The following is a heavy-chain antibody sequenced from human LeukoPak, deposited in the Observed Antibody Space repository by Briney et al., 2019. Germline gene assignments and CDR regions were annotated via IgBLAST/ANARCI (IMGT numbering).Heavy chain of an antibody. D-gene: IGHD3-22*01. CDR1: GYSISSGYY. CDR2: IYHSGST. Sequence: SETLSLTCTVSGYSISSGYYWAWIRPPPGKGLEWIGSIYHSGSTYYNPSLKSRVTISVDTSKNQFSLKLSSVTAADTAVYYCARAYYASSGYRFFDYWGQGTLVTVSS. CDR3: ARAYYASSGYRFFDY. V-gene: IGHV4-38-2*02. J-gene: IGHJ4*02.